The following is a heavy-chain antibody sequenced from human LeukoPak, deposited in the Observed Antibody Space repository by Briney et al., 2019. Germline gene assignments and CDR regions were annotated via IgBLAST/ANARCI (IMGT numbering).Heavy chain of an antibody. Sequence: GGSLRLSCTVSGFTVSSNSMSWVRQAPGKGLEWVSYISSSSSTIYYADSVKGRFTISRDNAKNSLYLQMNSLRAEDTAVYYCANNYGDTRIDWGQGTLVTVSS. CDR2: ISSSSSTI. D-gene: IGHD4-17*01. CDR3: ANNYGDTRID. V-gene: IGHV3-48*01. CDR1: GFTVSSNS. J-gene: IGHJ4*02.